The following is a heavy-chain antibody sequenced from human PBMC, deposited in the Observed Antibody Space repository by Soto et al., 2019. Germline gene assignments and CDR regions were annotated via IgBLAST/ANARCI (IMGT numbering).Heavy chain of an antibody. CDR1: GHSFTIYS. V-gene: IGHV5-10-1*01. Sequence: GEFLKISCKGSGHSFTIYSISWVRQMPGKGLKWMGTIDPSDSYTNYSPPFQGHVTISADKSISTAYLQWSSLKASDTAMYYCARLMGNLFDPCGQGTLVSVSS. J-gene: IGHJ5*02. CDR3: ARLMGNLFDP. D-gene: IGHD2-8*01. CDR2: IDPSDSYT.